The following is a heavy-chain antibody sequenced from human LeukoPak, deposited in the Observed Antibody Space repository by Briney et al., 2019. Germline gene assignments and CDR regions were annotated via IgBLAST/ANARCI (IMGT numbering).Heavy chain of an antibody. CDR2: ISGGGGTA. Sequence: PGGSLRLSCAPSGFTFSSYAMSWVRQAPGKGLEWVTAISGGGGTAYYADSVKGRFTTSRDNSKNMLYLQMNSLRAEDTAVYYCAKESRTIAVAGADYWAREPWSPSPQ. J-gene: IGHJ4*02. CDR3: AKESRTIAVAGADY. D-gene: IGHD6-19*01. V-gene: IGHV3-23*01. CDR1: GFTFSSYA.